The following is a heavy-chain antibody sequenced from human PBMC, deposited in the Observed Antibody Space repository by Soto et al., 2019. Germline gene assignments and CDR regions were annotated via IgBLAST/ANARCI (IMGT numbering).Heavy chain of an antibody. CDR3: ARVSSGWYYFDS. CDR2: MYNSGST. D-gene: IGHD6-19*01. J-gene: IGHJ4*02. CDR1: GGSVSSGSYY. Sequence: SETLSPTCTVSGGSVSSGSYYWSWIRQPPGKGLEWIGYMYNSGSTNYNPSLKSRVIISVDTSKNQFSLKLSSVTAADTAVYYCARVSSGWYYFDSWGQGTLVTVSS. V-gene: IGHV4-61*01.